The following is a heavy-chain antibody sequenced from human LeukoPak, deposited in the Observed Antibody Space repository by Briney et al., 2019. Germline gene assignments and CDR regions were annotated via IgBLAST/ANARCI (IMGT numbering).Heavy chain of an antibody. Sequence: GGSLRLSCAASGFTFSSYSMNWVRQAPGKGLEWVSSISSRSSYIYYADSVKGRFTISRDNAKNSLYLQMNSLRAEDTAVYYCAIGDSGRPFDYWGQGTLATVSS. CDR2: ISSRSSYI. CDR1: GFTFSSYS. J-gene: IGHJ4*02. D-gene: IGHD5-12*01. V-gene: IGHV3-21*01. CDR3: AIGDSGRPFDY.